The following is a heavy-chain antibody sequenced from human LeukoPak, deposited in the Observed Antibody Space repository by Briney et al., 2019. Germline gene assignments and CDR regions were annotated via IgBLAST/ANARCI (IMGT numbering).Heavy chain of an antibody. CDR2: IYYSEST. J-gene: IGHJ6*02. CDR3: ARVGGSNFYNYGMDV. V-gene: IGHV4-39*07. CDR1: GGSISSSSYY. Sequence: SETLSLTCTVSGGSISSSSYYWNWIRQPPGKGLEWIGSIYYSESTNYNPSLKSRVTISVDTSKNQFSLKLSSVTAADTATYYCARVGGSNFYNYGMDVWGQGTTVIVSS. D-gene: IGHD4-11*01.